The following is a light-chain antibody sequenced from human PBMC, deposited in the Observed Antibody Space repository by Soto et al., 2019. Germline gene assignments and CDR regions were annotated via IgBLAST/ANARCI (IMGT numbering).Light chain of an antibody. CDR1: QSVSSSH. J-gene: IGKJ4*01. Sequence: EIVLTQSPDTLSLSPGERATLSCRASQSVSSSHLAWYQQKPGLAPRLLIYDASSRATGVPDRFSGGGSGTDFTLTISSLEPEDFAVYYCQQRSNWPLTFGGGTKVDIK. CDR3: QQRSNWPLT. CDR2: DAS. V-gene: IGKV3D-20*02.